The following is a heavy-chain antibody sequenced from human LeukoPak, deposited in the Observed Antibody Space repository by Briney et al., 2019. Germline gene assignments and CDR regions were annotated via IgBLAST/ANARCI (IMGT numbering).Heavy chain of an antibody. D-gene: IGHD4-17*01. CDR3: ARGVTTYGY. V-gene: IGHV4-38-2*02. J-gene: IGHJ4*02. CDR1: GYSISSGYY. Sequence: PSETLSLTCTVSGYSISSGYYWGWIRQPPGKGLEWIGSIYHSGSTYYNPSLKSRVTISVDTSKNQFSLKLSSVTAADTAVYYCARGVTTYGYWGQGTLVTVSS. CDR2: IYHSGST.